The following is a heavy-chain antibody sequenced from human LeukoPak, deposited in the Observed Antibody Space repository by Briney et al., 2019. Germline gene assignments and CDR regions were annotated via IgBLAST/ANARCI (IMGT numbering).Heavy chain of an antibody. D-gene: IGHD3-22*01. V-gene: IGHV3-53*04. J-gene: IGHJ1*01. Sequence: GGSLRLSCAASGFAVSNNYMSWVRQAPGKGLEWVSNIYGGGSTYYADSVNGRFTISRHNSQNTLFLQMNSLRTEDTAVYYCARAYDSSGYWPEYFHHWGQGTLVTVSS. CDR2: IYGGGST. CDR1: GFAVSNNY. CDR3: ARAYDSSGYWPEYFHH.